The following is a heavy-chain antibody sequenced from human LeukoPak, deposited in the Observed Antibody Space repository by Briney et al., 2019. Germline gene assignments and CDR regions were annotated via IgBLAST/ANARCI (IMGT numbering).Heavy chain of an antibody. D-gene: IGHD3-10*01. Sequence: GGSLRLSCVASGFTFSSHGMHWVRQAPGKGLEWVAVIWYDGSEKYYADSVKGRFTISRDNAKNSLYLQLNSLRAEDTGFYYCARDMWIGELSLFDYWGQGTLVTVSS. CDR3: ARDMWIGELSLFDY. CDR2: IWYDGSEK. CDR1: GFTFSSHG. J-gene: IGHJ4*02. V-gene: IGHV3-33*01.